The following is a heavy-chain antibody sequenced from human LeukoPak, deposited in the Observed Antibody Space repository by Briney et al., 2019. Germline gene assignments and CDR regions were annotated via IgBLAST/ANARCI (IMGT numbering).Heavy chain of an antibody. V-gene: IGHV3-9*03. CDR2: MSWNSGSI. CDR3: AKDSTEHYESSGYLDY. J-gene: IGHJ4*02. Sequence: PGGSLRLSCAASGFTFDDYAMHWVRQAPGKGLEWVSGMSWNSGSIGYADSVKGRFTISRDNAKNSLYLRMNSLRAEDMALYYCAKDSTEHYESSGYLDYWGQGTLVTVSS. D-gene: IGHD3-22*01. CDR1: GFTFDDYA.